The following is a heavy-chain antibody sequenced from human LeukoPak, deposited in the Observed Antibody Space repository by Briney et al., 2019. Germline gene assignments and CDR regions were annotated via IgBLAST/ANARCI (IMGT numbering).Heavy chain of an antibody. CDR1: GFTLSSYY. D-gene: IGHD6-19*01. Sequence: GGSLRLSCVASGFTLSSYYMTWGRQAPGKGLEWVDNIKQDGRFIVYADSVKGRFTISRDNAKNSLFLQMSGLRADDTAVYYCAREASGDASDIWGQGTMVTVSS. J-gene: IGHJ3*02. CDR3: AREASGDASDI. CDR2: IKQDGRFI. V-gene: IGHV3-7*01.